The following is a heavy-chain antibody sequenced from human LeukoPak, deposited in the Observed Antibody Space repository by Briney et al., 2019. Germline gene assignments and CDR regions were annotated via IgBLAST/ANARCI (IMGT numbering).Heavy chain of an antibody. CDR2: ISSSSSYI. D-gene: IGHD3-10*01. CDR3: AGTYYYGSGSYYYFDY. CDR1: GLAFTNSW. J-gene: IGHJ4*02. V-gene: IGHV3-21*01. Sequence: GGSLRLSCAASGLAFTNSWMSWVRQAPGKGLEWVSSISSSSSYIYYADSVKGRFTISRDNAKNSLYLQMNSLRAEDTAVYYCAGTYYYGSGSYYYFDYWGQGTLVTVSS.